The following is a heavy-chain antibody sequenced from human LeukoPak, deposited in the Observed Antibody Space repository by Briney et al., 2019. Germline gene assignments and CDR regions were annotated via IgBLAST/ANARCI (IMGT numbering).Heavy chain of an antibody. CDR3: ATASYWYFDL. Sequence: ASVKVSCKVSGCTLTELSMHWVRQAPGKGLEWMGGFDPEDGETIYAQKFQGRATMTEDTSTDTAYMELSSLRSEDTAVYYCATASYWYFDLWGRGTLVTVSS. CDR1: GCTLTELS. J-gene: IGHJ2*01. V-gene: IGHV1-24*01. CDR2: FDPEDGET.